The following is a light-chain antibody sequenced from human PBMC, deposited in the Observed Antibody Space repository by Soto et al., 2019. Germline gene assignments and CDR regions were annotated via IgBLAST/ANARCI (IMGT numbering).Light chain of an antibody. V-gene: IGLV4-69*01. J-gene: IGLJ3*02. Sequence: QLVLTQSPSAFASLGASVNLTCTLSSGHANYGIAWHQQQPEKGPRYLMHVYSDGGHNKGDGIPDRFSGSRSGAECSLTISSLQSEDEADYYCQTWDTGIRVFGGGTKLTVL. CDR1: SGHANYG. CDR2: VYSDGGH. CDR3: QTWDTGIRV.